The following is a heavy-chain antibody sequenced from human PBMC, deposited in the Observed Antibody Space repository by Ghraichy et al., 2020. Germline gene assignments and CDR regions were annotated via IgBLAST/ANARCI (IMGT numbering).Heavy chain of an antibody. CDR2: IGSSSGSI. CDR3: ARDNVYCTSSTCHDVFDI. J-gene: IGHJ3*02. CDR1: GFTFSNYN. Sequence: GGSLRLSCVASGFTFSNYNMNWVRQAPGKGLEWVSFIGSSSGSIYYGESVKGRFTVSRDNADNSLYLRMNSLRAEDTGIYYCARDNVYCTSSTCHDVFDIWGQGTVVTVSS. V-gene: IGHV3-21*01. D-gene: IGHD2-8*01.